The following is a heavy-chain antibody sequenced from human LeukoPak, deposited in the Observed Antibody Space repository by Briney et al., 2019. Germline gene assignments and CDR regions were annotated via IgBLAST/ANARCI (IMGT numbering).Heavy chain of an antibody. CDR2: IYYSGST. J-gene: IGHJ4*02. D-gene: IGHD3-10*01. V-gene: IGHV4-59*01. Sequence: SETLSLTCTVSGGSISSYYWSWIRQPPGKGLEWIGYIYYSGSTNYNPSLKSRVTISVDTSKNQFSLKLSSVTAADTAVYYCARALLTYYYGSGSYSPFDYWGQGTLVTASS. CDR1: GGSISSYY. CDR3: ARALLTYYYGSGSYSPFDY.